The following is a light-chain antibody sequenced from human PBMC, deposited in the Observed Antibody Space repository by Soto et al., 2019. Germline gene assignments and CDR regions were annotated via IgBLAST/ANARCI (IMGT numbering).Light chain of an antibody. Sequence: EIVLTQSPATLSLSPGESATLSCRASESVRNYLAWYHQKPGHAPRLLIYYASNRATDSPARFTGSGSGTDFTLSISSLEPEDFAVYFCQQRSNWPLTFGPGTKVEI. CDR2: YAS. CDR3: QQRSNWPLT. V-gene: IGKV3-11*01. CDR1: ESVRNY. J-gene: IGKJ3*01.